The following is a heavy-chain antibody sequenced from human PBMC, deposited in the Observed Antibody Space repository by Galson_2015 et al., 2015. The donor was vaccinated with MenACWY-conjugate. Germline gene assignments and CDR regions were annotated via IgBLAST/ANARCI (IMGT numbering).Heavy chain of an antibody. D-gene: IGHD2/OR15-2a*01. CDR2: IYDSGTT. J-gene: IGHJ4*02. CDR3: AREFSY. Sequence: ETLSLTCTISGGSASSSGYYWTWIRQPPGKGLEWIGLIYDSGTTKCNPSLKGRVTISLDTSKNQVSLKLSSVTAADTAVYYCAREFSYWGQGTLVTVSS. CDR1: GGSASSSGYY. V-gene: IGHV4-61*08.